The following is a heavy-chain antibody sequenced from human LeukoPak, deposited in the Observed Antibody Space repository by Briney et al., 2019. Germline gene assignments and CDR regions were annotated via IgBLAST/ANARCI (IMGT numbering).Heavy chain of an antibody. CDR2: IKSKTDGGTT. CDR1: GFTFSNAW. D-gene: IGHD2-21*02. J-gene: IGHJ4*02. V-gene: IGHV3-15*01. CDR3: TREAVTANGYFDY. Sequence: GSLRLSCAAFGFTFSNAWMTWVRQAPGKGLEWVGRIKSKTDGGTTDYAAPVKGRFTISRDDSKNTLYLQMNSLKTEDTAVYYCTREAVTANGYFDYWGQGTLVTVSS.